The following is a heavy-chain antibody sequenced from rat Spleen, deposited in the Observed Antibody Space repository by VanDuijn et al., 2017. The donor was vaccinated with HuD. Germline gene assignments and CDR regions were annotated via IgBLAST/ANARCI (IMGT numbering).Heavy chain of an antibody. D-gene: IGHD1-4*01. CDR1: GFTFSDYY. Sequence: EVQLVESDGGLVQPGRSLKLSCAASGFTFSDYYMAWVRQAPTKGLEWVATISYDGSSTYYRASVKGRFTNSRDNAKSTLYLQMDSLRSEDTATYYCARLGWPGVMDAWGQGASVTVSS. CDR2: ISYDGSST. V-gene: IGHV5-29*01. J-gene: IGHJ4*01. CDR3: ARLGWPGVMDA.